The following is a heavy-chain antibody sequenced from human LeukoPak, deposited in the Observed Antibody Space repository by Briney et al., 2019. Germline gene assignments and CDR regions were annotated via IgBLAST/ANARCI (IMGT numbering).Heavy chain of an antibody. V-gene: IGHV3-48*03. Sequence: PGGSLRLSCAASGFTFSSYEMNGVRRAPGKGLEWGSYISSSGSTINYEDSVKGRFTTSRDNAKNLLYLQMNSLRAEDTAVYYCAAHTIGYSSSGAFDIWGQGTMVTVSS. CDR1: GFTFSSYE. D-gene: IGHD6-13*01. CDR3: AAHTIGYSSSGAFDI. CDR2: ISSSGSTI. J-gene: IGHJ3*02.